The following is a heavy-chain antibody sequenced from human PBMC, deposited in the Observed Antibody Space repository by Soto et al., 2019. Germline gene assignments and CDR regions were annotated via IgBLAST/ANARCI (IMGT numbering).Heavy chain of an antibody. J-gene: IGHJ6*03. V-gene: IGHV1-46*01. CDR1: GYTYTGYY. Sequence: ASVKVSCKASGYTYTGYYMHWVRQKNRQGLEWMGIISPSDGSTNYAQKLQGRVTMTTDTSTSTAYMELRSLRSDDTAVYYCARERYYGSGSYYTTNYYMDVWGKGTTVTVSS. CDR2: ISPSDGST. CDR3: ARERYYGSGSYYTTNYYMDV. D-gene: IGHD3-10*01.